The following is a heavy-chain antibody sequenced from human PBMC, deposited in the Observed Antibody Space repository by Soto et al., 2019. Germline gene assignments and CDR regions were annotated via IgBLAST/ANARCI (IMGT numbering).Heavy chain of an antibody. J-gene: IGHJ4*02. CDR2: IYPSDSDT. Sequence: PGESLKISCKTSGYTFTTYWVGWVRQRPGEGLEWMGIIYPSDSDTRYSPSFQGHVMFSVDKSLETAYLEWSSLKTSDTAVYFCARRAGVMVPSDYWGQGTQVTVSS. V-gene: IGHV5-51*01. CDR1: GYTFTTYW. CDR3: ARRAGVMVPSDY. D-gene: IGHD3-16*01.